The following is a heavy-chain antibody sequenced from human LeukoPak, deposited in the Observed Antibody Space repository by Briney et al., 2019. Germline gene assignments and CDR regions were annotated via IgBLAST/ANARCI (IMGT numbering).Heavy chain of an antibody. J-gene: IGHJ4*02. D-gene: IGHD3-10*01. V-gene: IGHV3-74*01. Sequence: PGGSLRLSCAASGFTFSSYSMNWVRQAPGKGLVWVSRVNSDGGSTRYADSVKGRFTISRDNAKNTLYLQMNSLRAEDTALYYCARDVGGSGNYYFDYWGQGTLVTVSS. CDR2: VNSDGGST. CDR1: GFTFSSYS. CDR3: ARDVGGSGNYYFDY.